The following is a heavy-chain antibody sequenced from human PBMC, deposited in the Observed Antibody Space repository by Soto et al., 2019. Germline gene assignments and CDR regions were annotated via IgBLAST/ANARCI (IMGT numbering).Heavy chain of an antibody. D-gene: IGHD2-21*02. J-gene: IGHJ5*02. CDR2: ISYDGSNK. Sequence: QVHLVESGGGVVQPGRSLRLSCAAGYSFVYGMHWVRQAPGKGLEWVSFISYDGSNKYYADSVKGRFTVSIDNSRNTVFLEMDRLRVEETAVYYCAKAGGKVTTPFDPWGQGTLVTVSP. CDR1: GYSFVYG. CDR3: AKAGGKVTTPFDP. V-gene: IGHV3-30*18.